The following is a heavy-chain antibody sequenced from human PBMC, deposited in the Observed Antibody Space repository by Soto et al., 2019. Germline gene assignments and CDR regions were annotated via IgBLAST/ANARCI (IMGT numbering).Heavy chain of an antibody. CDR3: VKDSESSGYLTHLDY. D-gene: IGHD3-22*01. J-gene: IGHJ4*02. CDR2: LTWNGEVL. CDR1: GFTFDDYA. Sequence: PGGSLRLSSVAPGFTFDDYAIHWVRQTPGKGLEWVSGLTWNGEVLGYADSVKGRFTISRDNAKNSLYLEMNSLRPEDTALYYCVKDSESSGYLTHLDYWGQGTLVTVSS. V-gene: IGHV3-9*01.